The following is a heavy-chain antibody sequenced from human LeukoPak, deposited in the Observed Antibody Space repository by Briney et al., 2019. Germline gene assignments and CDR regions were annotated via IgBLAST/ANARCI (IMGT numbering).Heavy chain of an antibody. CDR3: AKDYSAAGRYGYFQH. CDR1: GFTFDDYA. D-gene: IGHD6-13*01. V-gene: IGHV3-9*01. J-gene: IGHJ1*01. CDR2: ISWNSGSI. Sequence: GGSLRLSCAASGFTFDDYAMHWVRQALGKGLEWVSGISWNSGSIGYADSVKGRFTISRDNAKNSLYLQMNSLRAEDTALYYCAKDYSAAGRYGYFQHWGQGTLVTVSS.